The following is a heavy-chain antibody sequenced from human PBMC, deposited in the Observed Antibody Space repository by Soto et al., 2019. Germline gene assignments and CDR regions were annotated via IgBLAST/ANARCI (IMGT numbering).Heavy chain of an antibody. Sequence: VASVKVSCKASGYTFTSYGISWVRQAPGQGLEWMGWISAYNGNTNYAQKLQGRVTMTTDTSTSTAYMELRSLRSEDTAVYYCARDSDGYNDFDYWGQGTLVTVSS. V-gene: IGHV1-18*01. CDR2: ISAYNGNT. CDR3: ARDSDGYNDFDY. D-gene: IGHD5-12*01. CDR1: GYTFTSYG. J-gene: IGHJ4*02.